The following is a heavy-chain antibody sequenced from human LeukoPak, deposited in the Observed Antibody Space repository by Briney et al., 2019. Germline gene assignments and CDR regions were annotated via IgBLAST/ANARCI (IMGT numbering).Heavy chain of an antibody. D-gene: IGHD3-3*01. CDR2: ISSSSSYI. Sequence: GGSLRLSCAASGFTFSSYSMNWVRQAPGKGLEWVSSISSSSSYIYYADSVKGRFTISRDNAKNSLYLQMNSLRAEDTAVYYCVRVGDFWSGHNDYWGQGTLVTVSS. CDR3: VRVGDFWSGHNDY. V-gene: IGHV3-21*01. J-gene: IGHJ4*02. CDR1: GFTFSSYS.